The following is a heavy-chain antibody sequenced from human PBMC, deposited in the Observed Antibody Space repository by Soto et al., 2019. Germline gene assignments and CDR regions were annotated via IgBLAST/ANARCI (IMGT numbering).Heavy chain of an antibody. V-gene: IGHV3-30-3*01. CDR2: ISYDGSNK. CDR3: ARAVSMVAFFDY. Sequence: GGSLRLSCAASGFTFSSYAMHWVRQAPGKGLEWVAVISYDGSNKYYADSVKGRFTISRDNSKKTLYLQMNSLRAEDTAVYYCARAVSMVAFFDYWGQGTLVTVSS. D-gene: IGHD3-10*01. CDR1: GFTFSSYA. J-gene: IGHJ4*02.